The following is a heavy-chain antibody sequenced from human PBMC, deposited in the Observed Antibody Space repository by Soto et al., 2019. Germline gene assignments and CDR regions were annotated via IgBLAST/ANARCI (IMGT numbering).Heavy chain of an antibody. CDR3: ARTPSSDRSGTDY. CDR1: GGSIRSGDSY. D-gene: IGHD3-22*01. Sequence: SETLSLTCTVSGGSIRSGDSYWSWIRQPPGKGLEWIGYIYYSGSTYYNPSLKSRVTISLDTSKNQFSLNLSSVTAADTAVSHCARTPSSDRSGTDYWGPGTLVTVSS. CDR2: IYYSGST. V-gene: IGHV4-30-4*01. J-gene: IGHJ4*02.